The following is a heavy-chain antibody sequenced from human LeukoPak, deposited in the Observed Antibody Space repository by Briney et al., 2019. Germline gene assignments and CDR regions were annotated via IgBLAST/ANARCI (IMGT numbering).Heavy chain of an antibody. CDR3: TTDPVVPAAIVSPY. V-gene: IGHV3-49*04. CDR1: GFTFGDYA. CDR2: IRSKAYGGTT. Sequence: GGSLRLSCTASGFTFGDYAMSWVRQAPGKGLEWVSFIRSKAYGGTTEYAASVKGRFTISRDDSKSIAYLQMNSLKTEDTAVYYCTTDPVVPAAIVSPYWGQGTLVTVSS. D-gene: IGHD2-2*02. J-gene: IGHJ4*02.